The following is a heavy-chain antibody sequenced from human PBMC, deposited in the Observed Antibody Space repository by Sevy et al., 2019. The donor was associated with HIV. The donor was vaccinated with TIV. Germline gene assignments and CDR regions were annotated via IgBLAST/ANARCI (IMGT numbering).Heavy chain of an antibody. CDR3: ARGEYFGELGNWFDP. D-gene: IGHD3-10*01. CDR2: ISGSATFI. V-gene: IGHV3-11*01. CDR1: GFTFSDYY. Sequence: GGSLRLSCAASGFTFSDYYMSGIRQAPWKGLEWVSYISGSATFIHYADSLQGRFTISRDNAKNSLYLQMNSLRAEDTAVYYCARGEYFGELGNWFDPWGQGTLVTVSS. J-gene: IGHJ5*02.